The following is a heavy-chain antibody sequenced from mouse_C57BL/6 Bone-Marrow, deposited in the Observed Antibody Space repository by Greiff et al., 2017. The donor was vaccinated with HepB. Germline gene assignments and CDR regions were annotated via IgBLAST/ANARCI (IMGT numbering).Heavy chain of an antibody. Sequence: EVKLVESGGGLVQSGRSLRLSCATSGFTFSDFYMEWVRQAPGKGLEWIAASRNKANDYTTEYSASVKGRFIVSRDTSQSILYLQMNALRAEDTAIYYCARDGLGAWFAYWGQGTLVTVSA. J-gene: IGHJ3*01. CDR1: GFTFSDFY. CDR2: SRNKANDYTT. V-gene: IGHV7-1*01. CDR3: ARDGLGAWFAY. D-gene: IGHD2-4*01.